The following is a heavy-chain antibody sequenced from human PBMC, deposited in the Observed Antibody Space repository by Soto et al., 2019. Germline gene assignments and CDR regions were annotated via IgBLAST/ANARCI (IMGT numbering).Heavy chain of an antibody. D-gene: IGHD6-19*01. CDR3: ARGGGGGWYGGYYFDY. J-gene: IGHJ4*02. Sequence: SETLSLTCTVSGGSISSYYWSWIRQPPGKGLEWIGYIYYSGSTNYNPALKSRVTISVDTSKNQFSLKLSSVTAADTAVYYCARGGGGGWYGGYYFDYWGQGTLVTVSS. CDR2: IYYSGST. CDR1: GGSISSYY. V-gene: IGHV4-59*01.